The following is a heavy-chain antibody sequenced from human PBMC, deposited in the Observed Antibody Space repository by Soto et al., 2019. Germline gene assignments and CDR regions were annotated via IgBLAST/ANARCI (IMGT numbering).Heavy chain of an antibody. J-gene: IGHJ4*02. CDR2: INHSGST. CDR1: GGSFSGYY. V-gene: IGHV4-34*01. D-gene: IGHD1-1*01. Sequence: SETLSLTCAVYGGSFSGYYWSWIRQPPGKGLEWIGEINHSGSTNYNPSLKSRVTISVDTSRNQSSLRLSSVTAADTAVYYCARAPTLQRAFTYWGQGTLVTVSS. CDR3: ARAPTLQRAFTY.